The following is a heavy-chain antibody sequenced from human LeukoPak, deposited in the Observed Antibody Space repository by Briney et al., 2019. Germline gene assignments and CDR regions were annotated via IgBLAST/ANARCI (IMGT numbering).Heavy chain of an antibody. D-gene: IGHD3-10*01. CDR3: ARSEWFGENWFDP. J-gene: IGHJ5*02. CDR2: IYSGGST. V-gene: IGHV3-66*01. Sequence: GGSLRLSCAASGFTFSSYGMSWVRQAPGKGLEWVSVIYSGGSTYYADSVKGRFTISRDNSKNTLYLQMNSLRAEDTAVYYCARSEWFGENWFDPWGQGTLVTVSS. CDR1: GFTFSSYG.